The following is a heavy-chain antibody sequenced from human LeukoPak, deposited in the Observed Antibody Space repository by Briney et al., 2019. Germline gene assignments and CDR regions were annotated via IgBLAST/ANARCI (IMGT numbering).Heavy chain of an antibody. CDR2: TYYRSKWYN. J-gene: IGHJ3*02. Sequence: PSQTLSLTCAISGDSVSSNSAAWNWIRQSPSRGLEWLGRTYYRSKWYNDYAVSVKSRITINPDTSKNQFSLQLNSVTPEDTAVYYCAKYSSGSHPFKNAFDIWGQGTMVTVSS. D-gene: IGHD6-19*01. CDR3: AKYSSGSHPFKNAFDI. V-gene: IGHV6-1*01. CDR1: GDSVSSNSAA.